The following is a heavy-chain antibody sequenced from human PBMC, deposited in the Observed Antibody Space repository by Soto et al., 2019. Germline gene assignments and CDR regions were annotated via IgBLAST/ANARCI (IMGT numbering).Heavy chain of an antibody. J-gene: IGHJ6*02. Sequence: PGGSLRLSCAASGFTFSGSAMHWVRQASGKGLEWVGHIRSKANSYATAYAASVKGRFTISRDDSKNTAYLQMNSLKTEDTAVYYCTRGDYGGKKGYYYYYYGMDVWGQGTTVTVSS. CDR1: GFTFSGSA. CDR3: TRGDYGGKKGYYYYYYGMDV. CDR2: IRSKANSYAT. D-gene: IGHD4-17*01. V-gene: IGHV3-73*01.